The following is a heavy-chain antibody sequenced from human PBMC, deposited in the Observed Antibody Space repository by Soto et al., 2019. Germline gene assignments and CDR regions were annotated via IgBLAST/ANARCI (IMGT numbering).Heavy chain of an antibody. J-gene: IGHJ4*02. CDR1: GLIFSNYK. CDR3: ARDTDGLHY. CDR2: INTDGSII. Sequence: PGGSLRLSCAASGLIFSNYKMHWVRQAPGKGLVWVSRINTDGSIIDYADSVKGRFTVSRDNAKNTLYLQMNSLRADDPAVYYCARDTDGLHYWGQGTLVTVSS. V-gene: IGHV3-74*01.